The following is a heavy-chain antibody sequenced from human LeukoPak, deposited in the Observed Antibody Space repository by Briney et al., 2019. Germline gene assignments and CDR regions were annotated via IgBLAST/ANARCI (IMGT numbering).Heavy chain of an antibody. CDR2: IYHSGST. D-gene: IGHD5-12*01. CDR1: GGSISSGGYS. CDR3: ARGSHSGYDWGGLFDY. J-gene: IGHJ4*02. Sequence: PSETLSLTCAVSGGSISSGGYSWSWIRQPPGKGLEWIGYIYHSGSTYYNLSLKSRVTISVDRSKNQFSLKLSSVTAADTAVYYCARGSHSGYDWGGLFDYWGQGTLVTVSS. V-gene: IGHV4-30-2*01.